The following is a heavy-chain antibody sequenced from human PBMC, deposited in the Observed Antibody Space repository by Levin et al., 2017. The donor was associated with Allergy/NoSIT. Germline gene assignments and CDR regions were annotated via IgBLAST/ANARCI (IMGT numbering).Heavy chain of an antibody. Sequence: SETLSLTCTVSGGSISSYYWSWIRQPPGKGLEWIGYIYYSGSTNYNPSLKSRVTISVDTSKNQFSLKLSSVTAADTAVYYCAREGGGIAVAGPSGGYYYYGMDVWGQGTTVTVSS. D-gene: IGHD6-19*01. CDR3: AREGGGIAVAGPSGGYYYYGMDV. J-gene: IGHJ6*02. CDR2: IYYSGST. V-gene: IGHV4-59*01. CDR1: GGSISSYY.